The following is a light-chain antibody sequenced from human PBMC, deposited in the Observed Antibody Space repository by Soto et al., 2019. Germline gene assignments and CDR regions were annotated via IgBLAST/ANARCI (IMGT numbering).Light chain of an antibody. CDR2: LNSDGRH. Sequence: QTVVTQSPSASASLGASVKLTCTLSSGHSSYAIAWHQQQPEKGPRYLMKLNSDGRHSKGDGIPDRFSGSSSGAERYLTISSLQSEDEAEYFCQTWGNGIALFGGGTQLTVL. J-gene: IGLJ7*01. CDR3: QTWGNGIAL. CDR1: SGHSSYA. V-gene: IGLV4-69*01.